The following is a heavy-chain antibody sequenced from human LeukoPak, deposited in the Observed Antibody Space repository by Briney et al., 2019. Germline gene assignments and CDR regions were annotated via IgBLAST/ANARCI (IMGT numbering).Heavy chain of an antibody. CDR1: GGSFSNYY. Sequence: SETPSLPCTVYGGSFSNYYWNWIRQPPGNGLGGIGKISHSGSTNYNPSLKSRVPISLDKSKNPCSLKLSSVTAAGTAVYYCAREFGEPSHSFDYWGQGTLVSVSS. V-gene: IGHV4-34*01. CDR3: AREFGEPSHSFDY. J-gene: IGHJ4*02. CDR2: ISHSGST. D-gene: IGHD3-10*01.